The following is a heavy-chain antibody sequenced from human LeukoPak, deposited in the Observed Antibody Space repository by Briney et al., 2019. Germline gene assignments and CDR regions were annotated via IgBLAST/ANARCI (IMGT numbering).Heavy chain of an antibody. Sequence: ASVKVSCKASGGTFSSYAISWVRQAPGQGLEWMGRIIPILGIANYAQKFQGRVTITADKSTSTAYMELSSLRSEDTAVYYCAREVGSSGWYEMNYYYGMDVWGQGTTVTVSS. V-gene: IGHV1-69*04. J-gene: IGHJ6*02. D-gene: IGHD6-19*01. CDR2: IIPILGIA. CDR3: AREVGSSGWYEMNYYYGMDV. CDR1: GGTFSSYA.